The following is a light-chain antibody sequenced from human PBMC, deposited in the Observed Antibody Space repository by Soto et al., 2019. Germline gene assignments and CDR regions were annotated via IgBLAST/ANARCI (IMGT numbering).Light chain of an antibody. CDR2: DAS. CDR1: QSISTW. CDR3: QQYNSYSLT. Sequence: DIQLTQSPATLSASVGDTVTITCRASQSISTWLAWYQQKPGKAPKLLIYDASTLHSGAPSRFSGSGSGTEFTLTISSLQPDDFATYYCQQYNSYSLTFGQGTKVEI. V-gene: IGKV1-5*01. J-gene: IGKJ1*01.